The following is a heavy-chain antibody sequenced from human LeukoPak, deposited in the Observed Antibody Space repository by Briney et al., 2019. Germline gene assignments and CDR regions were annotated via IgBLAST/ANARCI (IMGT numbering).Heavy chain of an antibody. CDR3: ARGAGASGGRDYYSDY. CDR2: ISNDANNK. J-gene: IGHJ4*02. D-gene: IGHD6-13*01. Sequence: PGGSLRLSCAASGFTFSGYALHWVRQAPGKGLEWVAVISNDANNKHYAGSVKGRFTISRDNSKNTLYLQMNSLRPEDTAVYYCARGAGASGGRDYYSDYWGQGMLVAVSS. CDR1: GFTFSGYA. V-gene: IGHV3-30*04.